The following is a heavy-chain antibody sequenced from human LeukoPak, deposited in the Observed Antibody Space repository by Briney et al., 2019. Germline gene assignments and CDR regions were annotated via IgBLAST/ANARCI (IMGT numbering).Heavy chain of an antibody. CDR1: VYTFTGYY. J-gene: IGHJ4*02. D-gene: IGHD2-2*01. CDR2: INPNSGDT. CDR3: AREEGFCRTSSCSAPFDY. Sequence: ASVNASFKASVYTFTGYYMHWVRQAPGQGLEWMGWINPNSGDTIYAQKFQGRVTMTRDTSISTPYMELSRLRSDDTAVYYCAREEGFCRTSSCSAPFDYWGQGTLVTVSS. V-gene: IGHV1-2*02.